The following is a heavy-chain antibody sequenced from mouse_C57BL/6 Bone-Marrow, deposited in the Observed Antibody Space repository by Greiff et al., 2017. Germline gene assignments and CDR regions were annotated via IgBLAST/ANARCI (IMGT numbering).Heavy chain of an antibody. CDR2: INPSSGYT. D-gene: IGHD2-10*02. CDR3: ARSVWGFAY. J-gene: IGHJ3*01. Sequence: QVHVKQSGAELARPGASVKMSCKASGYTFTSYTMHWVKQRPGQGLEWIGYINPSSGYTKYNQKFKDKATLPADKSSSTAYMQLSSLTSEDSAVYYCARSVWGFAYWGQGTLVTVSA. CDR1: GYTFTSYT. V-gene: IGHV1-4*01.